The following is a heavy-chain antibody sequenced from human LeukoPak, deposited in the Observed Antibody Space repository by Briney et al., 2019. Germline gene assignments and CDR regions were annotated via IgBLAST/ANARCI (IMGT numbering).Heavy chain of an antibody. CDR1: GDSVSTNSVA. Sequence: SQTLSLTCAISGDSVSTNSVAWNWIRQSPSSGLEWLGKTYYKSKWYNNYAVSVKSRITINPDTSRNHFSLHLSSVTPEDTAVYYCAGGDIALDYWGQGTPVTVSS. CDR2: TYYKSKWYN. D-gene: IGHD5-12*01. V-gene: IGHV6-1*01. J-gene: IGHJ4*02. CDR3: AGGDIALDY.